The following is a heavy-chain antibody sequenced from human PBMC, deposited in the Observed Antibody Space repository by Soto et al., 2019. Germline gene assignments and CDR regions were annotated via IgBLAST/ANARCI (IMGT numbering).Heavy chain of an antibody. CDR3: ASSPNDYYDSSGYPDY. CDR2: INHSGST. D-gene: IGHD3-22*01. J-gene: IGHJ4*02. V-gene: IGHV4-34*01. Sequence: PSETLSLTCAVYGGSFSGYYWSWIRQPPGKGLEWIGEINHSGSTNYNPSLKSRVTISVDTSKNQFSLKLSSVTAADTAVYYCASSPNDYYDSSGYPDYWGQGTLVTVSS. CDR1: GGSFSGYY.